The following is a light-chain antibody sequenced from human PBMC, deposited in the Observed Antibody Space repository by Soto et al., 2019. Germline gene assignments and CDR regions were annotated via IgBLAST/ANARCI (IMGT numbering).Light chain of an antibody. CDR2: GAS. CDR3: QQYNNWPLT. CDR1: QSVSIN. J-gene: IGKJ4*02. Sequence: EMVMTQSPATVSVSPGERTTLSCRASQSVSINLAWYQQKPGRAPRLLIYGASTRATGIPARFSGSGSGTDFTLTISSLQSEDFAVYYCQQYNNWPLTFGGGTKVEIK. V-gene: IGKV3-15*01.